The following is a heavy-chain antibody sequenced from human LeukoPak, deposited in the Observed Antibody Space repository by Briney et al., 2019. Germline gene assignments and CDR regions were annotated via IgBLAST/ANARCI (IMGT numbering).Heavy chain of an antibody. CDR2: ISGTAGTI. J-gene: IGHJ4*02. D-gene: IGHD3-10*01. CDR3: ARDSSIRGVRAGDY. Sequence: GGSLRLSCAASGFTFSSYEMNWVRQAPGKGLEWLSYISGTAGTIYYADSVKGRFTISRDNAKSSLYLQVDSLRVEDTAVYYCARDSSIRGVRAGDYWGQGTLVTVSS. CDR1: GFTFSSYE. V-gene: IGHV3-48*03.